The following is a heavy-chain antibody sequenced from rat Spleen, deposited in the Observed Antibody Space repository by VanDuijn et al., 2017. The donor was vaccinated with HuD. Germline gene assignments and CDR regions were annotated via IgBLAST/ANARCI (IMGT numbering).Heavy chain of an antibody. Sequence: EVQLVESGGGLVQPGGSLRLSCVASGFTFKNYWMTWIRQAPGKGLEWVASITNASGRTYYPDSVKGRFTISRDTAQNTLYLQMDSLRSEDTATYYCARHRIYYSSYVYAFDYWGQGVMVTVSS. V-gene: IGHV5-31*01. CDR2: ITNASGRT. J-gene: IGHJ2*01. CDR3: ARHRIYYSSYVYAFDY. D-gene: IGHD1-2*01. CDR1: GFTFKNYW.